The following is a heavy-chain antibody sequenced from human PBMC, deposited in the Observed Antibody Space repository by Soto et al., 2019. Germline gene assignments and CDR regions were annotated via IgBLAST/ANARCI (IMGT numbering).Heavy chain of an antibody. Sequence: GGSLRLSCAASGFTFSSYWMSWVRQAPGKGLEWVSRISNDGTSTNYADSVKGRFTISRDNAKNTVYLEMNSLRAEDTAVYYCARDWYYYDTSDHFSADAFDIWGQGTTVTVSS. D-gene: IGHD3-22*01. V-gene: IGHV3-74*01. CDR3: ARDWYYYDTSDHFSADAFDI. J-gene: IGHJ3*02. CDR1: GFTFSSYW. CDR2: ISNDGTST.